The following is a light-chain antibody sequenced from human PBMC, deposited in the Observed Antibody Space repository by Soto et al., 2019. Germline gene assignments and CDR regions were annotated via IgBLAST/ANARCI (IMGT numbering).Light chain of an antibody. J-gene: IGKJ4*01. Sequence: AIQLTQSPSSLSASVGDRVPITCRASQGISSALAWYQHKPGRAPRLLIYDASSLQSGVSSRFSGSGSGTDFTLTISSLQPEDFATYYCQQFQSYALTFGGGTKLEIK. V-gene: IGKV1-13*02. CDR1: QGISSA. CDR3: QQFQSYALT. CDR2: DAS.